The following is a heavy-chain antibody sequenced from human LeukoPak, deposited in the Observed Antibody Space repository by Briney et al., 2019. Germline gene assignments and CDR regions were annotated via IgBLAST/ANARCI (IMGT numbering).Heavy chain of an antibody. CDR3: ATSIVGAPNFDY. CDR1: GGSFSGYY. V-gene: IGHV4-34*01. CDR2: INHSGST. Sequence: KPSETLSLTCAVYGGSFSGYYWSWIRQPPGKGLEWIGEINHSGSTNYNPSLKSRVTISVDTSKNQFSLKLSSVTAADTAVYYCATSIVGAPNFDYWGQGTLVTVSS. D-gene: IGHD1-26*01. J-gene: IGHJ4*02.